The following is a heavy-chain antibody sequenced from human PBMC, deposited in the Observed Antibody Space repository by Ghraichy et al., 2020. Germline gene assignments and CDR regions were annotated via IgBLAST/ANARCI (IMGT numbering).Heavy chain of an antibody. V-gene: IGHV1-46*03. CDR3: ARGGDGFELDY. D-gene: IGHD5-24*01. Sequence: ASVKVSCKTSGSNFSTPYMHWVRLSPGQVLEWMGIINPSGGSTSYAQKFQGRVTMTRDTSTSTVYMELSSLRSEDTAVYYCARGGDGFELDYWGQGTLVTVSS. CDR1: GSNFSTPY. CDR2: INPSGGST. J-gene: IGHJ4*02.